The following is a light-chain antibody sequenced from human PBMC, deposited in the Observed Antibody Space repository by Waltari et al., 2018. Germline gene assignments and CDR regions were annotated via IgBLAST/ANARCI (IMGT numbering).Light chain of an antibody. CDR2: EGS. J-gene: IGLJ3*02. Sequence: QSALTQPASGPGPPGRPITISCPGTSSVVGSYNLASWYQQHPGKAPKLMIYEGSKRPSGVSNRFSGSKSGNTASLTISGLQAEDEADYYCCSYAGSSTLVFGGGTKLTVL. V-gene: IGLV2-23*01. CDR1: SSVVGSYNL. CDR3: CSYAGSSTLV.